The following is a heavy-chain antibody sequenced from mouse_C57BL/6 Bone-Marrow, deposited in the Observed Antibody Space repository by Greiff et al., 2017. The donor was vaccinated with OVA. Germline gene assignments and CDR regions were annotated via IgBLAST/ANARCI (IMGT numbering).Heavy chain of an antibody. CDR2: ILTGSGST. Sequence: QVQLQQSGAELMKPGASVKLSCKATGYTFTGYWIAWVKQRPGHGLEWIGEILTGSGSTNYHEKFKGKATFTADTSSNTDYMQLSSLTTEYDAIYYCEKGGNTLAYWGQGTLVTVSA. CDR3: EKGGNTLAY. CDR1: GYTFTGYW. V-gene: IGHV1-9*01. J-gene: IGHJ3*01.